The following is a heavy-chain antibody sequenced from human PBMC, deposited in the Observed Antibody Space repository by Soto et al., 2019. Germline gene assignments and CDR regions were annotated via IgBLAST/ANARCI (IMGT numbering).Heavy chain of an antibody. Sequence: PGGSLRLSCATTGFIFSNYFMSWLRQAPGKGLEWVSSISSSGSYIYYADSMKGRFTISRDNAKNSLFLQMDSLRAEDTAVYYCAKDNEATAGTSSFDHWGQGILVTVSS. CDR3: AKDNEATAGTSSFDH. CDR1: GFIFSNYF. D-gene: IGHD6-13*01. CDR2: ISSSGSYI. J-gene: IGHJ4*02. V-gene: IGHV3-21*01.